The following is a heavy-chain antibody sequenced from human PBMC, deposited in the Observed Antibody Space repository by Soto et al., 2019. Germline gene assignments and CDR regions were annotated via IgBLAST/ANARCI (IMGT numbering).Heavy chain of an antibody. CDR1: GGSISSGGYY. D-gene: IGHD6-13*01. Sequence: HVQLQESGPGLVKPSQTLSLTCTVSGGSISSGGYYWSWIRQHPGKGLEWIGYIYYSGSTYYNPSLKSRVTISVDTSKNQFSLKLSSVTAADTAVYYCARDFIAAAGTRGYFDYWGQGTLVTVSS. CDR3: ARDFIAAAGTRGYFDY. J-gene: IGHJ4*02. CDR2: IYYSGST. V-gene: IGHV4-31*03.